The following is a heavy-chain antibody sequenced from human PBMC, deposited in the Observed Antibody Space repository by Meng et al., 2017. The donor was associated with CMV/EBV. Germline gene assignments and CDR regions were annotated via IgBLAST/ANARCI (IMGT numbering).Heavy chain of an antibody. CDR3: ARSEAPPPGMDV. CDR1: GGSISSYY. Sequence: SETLSLTCAVSGGSISSYYWSWIRQPPGKGLEWIGYIYYSGSTNYNPSLKSRVTISVDTSKNQFSLKLSSVTAADTAVYYCARSEAPPPGMDVWGQGTTVTVSS. CDR2: IYYSGST. J-gene: IGHJ6*02. V-gene: IGHV4-59*01.